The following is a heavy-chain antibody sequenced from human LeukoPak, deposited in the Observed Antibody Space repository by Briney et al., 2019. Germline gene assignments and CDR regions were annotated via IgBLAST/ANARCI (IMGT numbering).Heavy chain of an antibody. Sequence: SETLSLTCTVSGGSISSYYWSWIRQPPGKGLEWIGYIYYSGSTNYNPSLKSRVTISVDTSKNQFSLKLSSVTAADTAVYYCARGKIFGVDTPYYFDYWGQGTLVTVSS. J-gene: IGHJ4*02. CDR1: GGSISSYY. V-gene: IGHV4-59*01. CDR3: ARGKIFGVDTPYYFDY. CDR2: IYYSGST. D-gene: IGHD3-3*01.